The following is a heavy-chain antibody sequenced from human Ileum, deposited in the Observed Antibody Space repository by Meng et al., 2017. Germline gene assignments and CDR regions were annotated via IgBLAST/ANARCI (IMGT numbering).Heavy chain of an antibody. CDR1: GFTFSSYW. CDR3: AKYYDAFDI. Sequence: GGSLRPSCAASGFTFSSYWMHWVRQAPGKGLVWVSRINSDGSSTSYADSVKGRFAISRDNAKNALYLQMDSLRAEDTAVYYCAKYYDAFDIWGQGTMVTVSS. V-gene: IGHV3-74*01. CDR2: INSDGSST. J-gene: IGHJ3*02. D-gene: IGHD1-26*01.